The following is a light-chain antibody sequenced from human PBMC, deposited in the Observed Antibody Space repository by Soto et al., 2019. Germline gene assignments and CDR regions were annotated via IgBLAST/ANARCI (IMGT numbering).Light chain of an antibody. CDR3: GTWDSSLSAVV. Sequence: QSVLTQPPSVSAAPGQQVTISCSGRSSNIGNNYVSWYQQLPGTAPKLLIYENNKRPSGIPDRFSGSKSGTSATLGITGLQTGDEADYYCGTWDSSLSAVVFGGGTQLTVL. V-gene: IGLV1-51*02. J-gene: IGLJ7*01. CDR2: ENN. CDR1: SSNIGNNY.